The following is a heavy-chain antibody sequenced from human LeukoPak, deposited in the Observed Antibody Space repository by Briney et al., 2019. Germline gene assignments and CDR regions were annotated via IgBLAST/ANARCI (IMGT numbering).Heavy chain of an antibody. Sequence: GGSLRLSCAASGFTFSNYAMAWVRQAPGKGLEWVSVIYSGGSTYYADSVKGRFTISRDNSKNTLYLQMNSLRAEDTAVYYCARDLAFSGYDYWGQGTLVTVSS. V-gene: IGHV3-53*01. D-gene: IGHD3-22*01. J-gene: IGHJ4*02. CDR2: IYSGGST. CDR3: ARDLAFSGYDY. CDR1: GFTFSNYA.